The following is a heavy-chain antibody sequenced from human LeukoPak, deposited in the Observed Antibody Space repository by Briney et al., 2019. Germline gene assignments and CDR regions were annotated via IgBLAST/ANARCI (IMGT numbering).Heavy chain of an antibody. Sequence: GGSLRLSCAASGFTLSSYWMNWVRQAPGKGLEWVANIKQDGSEEYYVDSVRGRFTISRDNAKSSLYLQMNSLRAEDTAIYYCARGGPRLNWFDPWGQGTLVIVSS. CDR1: GFTLSSYW. CDR2: IKQDGSEE. V-gene: IGHV3-7*01. D-gene: IGHD1-1*01. CDR3: ARGGPRLNWFDP. J-gene: IGHJ5*02.